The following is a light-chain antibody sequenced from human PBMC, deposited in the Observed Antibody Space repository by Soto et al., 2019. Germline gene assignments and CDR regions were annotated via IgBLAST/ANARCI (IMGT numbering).Light chain of an antibody. CDR2: AAS. J-gene: IGKJ5*01. V-gene: IGKV1-8*01. CDR3: QQLKSYPIT. CDR1: QGISSY. Sequence: AIRMTQSPSSLSASTGDRVTITCRASQGISSYLAWYQQKPGKAPKLLIYAASTLQSGVPSRFSGSGSGTEFTLTINSLQPGDFAAYYCQQLKSYPITFGQGTRLEIK.